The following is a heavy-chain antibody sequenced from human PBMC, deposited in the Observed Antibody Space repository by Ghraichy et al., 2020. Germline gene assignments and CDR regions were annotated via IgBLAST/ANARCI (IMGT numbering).Heavy chain of an antibody. CDR2: IYGDGGST. V-gene: IGHV3-74*01. D-gene: IGHD6-25*01. J-gene: IGHJ4*02. Sequence: GESLNISCAASGFTFSSDRVYWVRQAPGKGLEWVPRIYGDGGSTNYADSVRGRFTISRDYAKNTVYLQMESLRTEDTAVYYCVSQSGTYWGQGTLVTVSS. CDR3: VSQSGTY. CDR1: GFTFSSDR.